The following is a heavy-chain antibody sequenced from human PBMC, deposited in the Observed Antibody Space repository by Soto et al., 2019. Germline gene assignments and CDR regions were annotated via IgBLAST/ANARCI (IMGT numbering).Heavy chain of an antibody. CDR1: GGSISSYY. D-gene: IGHD5-18*01. CDR3: ARVRGYGYESWFDP. J-gene: IGHJ5*02. V-gene: IGHV4-59*01. Sequence: SETLSLTCTVSGGSISSYYWSWIRQPPGKGLEWIGYIYYSGSTNYNPSLKSRVTISVDTSKNQFSLKLSSVTAADTAVYYCARVRGYGYESWFDPWGQGTLVTVSS. CDR2: IYYSGST.